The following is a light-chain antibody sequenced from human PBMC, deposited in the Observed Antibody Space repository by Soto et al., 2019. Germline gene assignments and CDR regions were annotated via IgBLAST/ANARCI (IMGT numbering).Light chain of an antibody. CDR2: KAS. Sequence: DIHMTQSPSTLSGSVVERVTITCRASQTISSWLAWYQQKPGKAPKLLIYKASTLKSGVPSRFSGSGSGTEFTLTISSLQPDDFATYYCQHYNSYSEAFGQGTKVDIK. CDR3: QHYNSYSEA. CDR1: QTISSW. V-gene: IGKV1-5*03. J-gene: IGKJ1*01.